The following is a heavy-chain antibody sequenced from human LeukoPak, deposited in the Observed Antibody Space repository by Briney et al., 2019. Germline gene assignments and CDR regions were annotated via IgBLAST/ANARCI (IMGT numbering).Heavy chain of an antibody. CDR2: IYHSGST. CDR1: DGSISSGGYY. J-gene: IGHJ4*02. D-gene: IGHD3-3*01. Sequence: PSETPSLTCSVSDGSISSGGYYWSWIRQPPGKGLEWIGYIYHSGSTYYNPSLKSRVTISVDRSKNQFSLKLSSVTAADTAVYYCARSVEDFWSGLTSDWGQGTLVTVSS. V-gene: IGHV4-30-2*01. CDR3: ARSVEDFWSGLTSD.